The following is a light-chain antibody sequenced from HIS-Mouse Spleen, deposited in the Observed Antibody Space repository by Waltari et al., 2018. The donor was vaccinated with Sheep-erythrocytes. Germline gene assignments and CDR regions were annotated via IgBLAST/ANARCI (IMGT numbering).Light chain of an antibody. J-gene: IGLJ3*02. Sequence: SSELTQPSSVSVSPGQTARIPCSADVRATKYARWFQQKPGQAPVLVIYNDSERPSGIPERFSGSSSGTTVTLTISGAQVEDEADYYCYSAADNNLVFGGGTKLTVL. V-gene: IGLV3-27*01. CDR1: VRATKY. CDR2: NDS. CDR3: YSAADNNLV.